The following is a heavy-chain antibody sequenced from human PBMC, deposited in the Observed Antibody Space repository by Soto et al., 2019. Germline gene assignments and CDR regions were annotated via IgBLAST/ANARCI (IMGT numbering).Heavy chain of an antibody. CDR3: ARDLLGFGYTYGDV. D-gene: IGHD3-10*01. V-gene: IGHV1-69*12. J-gene: IGHJ6*01. CDR2: IIPIDATV. CDR1: GGTFSNYA. Sequence: QVQLVQSGAEVKKPGSSVKVSCKASGGTFSNYALISWVRQAPGQGLEWMGGIIPIDATVNYAQKFQGRNTITADESTTTAYMALGSLRSEDTAVYYCARDLLGFGYTYGDVWGQGTTVTVSS.